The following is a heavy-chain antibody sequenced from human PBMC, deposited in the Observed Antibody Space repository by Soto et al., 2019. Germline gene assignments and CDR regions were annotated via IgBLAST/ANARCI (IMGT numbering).Heavy chain of an antibody. CDR1: GFTFSSFA. V-gene: IGHV3-23*01. Sequence: GSLRLSCAASGFTFSSFALSWVRQAPGKGLEWVSAISGSGDGTDYAASVKGRFTISRDNSKNTLYLQMNSLRAEDTAVYYCAGPGYSAQDYWGQGALVTVSS. CDR3: AGPGYSAQDY. J-gene: IGHJ4*02. CDR2: ISGSGDGT. D-gene: IGHD5-18*01.